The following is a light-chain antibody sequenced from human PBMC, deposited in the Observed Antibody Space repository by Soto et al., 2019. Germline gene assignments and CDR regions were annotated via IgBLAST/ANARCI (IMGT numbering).Light chain of an antibody. CDR1: QSLGSSY. Sequence: IVLTQSPVTLSLSPGERATLSCSASQSLGSSYVSWYQQKPGQAPRLLIYTASNRATGIPARFSGSGSGTDFTLKISSLEPKDFAVYYCQQRSNWPKTFGRGTKVDTK. J-gene: IGKJ1*01. V-gene: IGKV3-11*01. CDR2: TAS. CDR3: QQRSNWPKT.